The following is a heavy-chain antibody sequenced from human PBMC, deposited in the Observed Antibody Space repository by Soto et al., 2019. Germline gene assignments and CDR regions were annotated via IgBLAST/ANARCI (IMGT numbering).Heavy chain of an antibody. Sequence: QVQLVQSGAEVKKPGSSVKVSCKISGGTFSRYSISWVRQAPGQGLEWMGGIVPIFGTRNYAQNFQDRVTITTDESATTAHMELSTLRSEDTAVYYCARPYEGGYSSNHHYYYALDVWGQGTAVTVSS. CDR2: IVPIFGTR. CDR1: GGTFSRYS. CDR3: ARPYEGGYSSNHHYYYALDV. V-gene: IGHV1-69*01. J-gene: IGHJ6*02. D-gene: IGHD3-22*01.